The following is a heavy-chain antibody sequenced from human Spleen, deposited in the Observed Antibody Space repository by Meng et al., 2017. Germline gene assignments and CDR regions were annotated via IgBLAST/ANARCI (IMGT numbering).Heavy chain of an antibody. J-gene: IGHJ4*02. CDR1: GGSFSDSY. V-gene: IGHV4-34*01. CDR2: INHSGST. CDR3: ARGPTTMAHDFDY. Sequence: VHLQQGGAGLLKPSETLALTCVVSGGSFSDSYWSWIRQPPGKGLEWIGEINHSGSTNYNPSLESRATISVDTSQNNLSLKLSSVTAADSAVYYCARGPTTMAHDFDYWGQGTLVTVSS. D-gene: IGHD4-11*01.